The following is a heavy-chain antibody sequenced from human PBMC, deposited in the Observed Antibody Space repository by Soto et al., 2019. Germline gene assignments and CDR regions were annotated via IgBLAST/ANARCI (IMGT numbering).Heavy chain of an antibody. J-gene: IGHJ4*02. D-gene: IGHD6-6*01. CDR1: GGSISSYY. Sequence: QVQLQESGPGLVKPSETLSLTCTVSGGSISSYYWSWIRQPPGKGLEWIGYIYYSGSTNYNPSLMSRVTISVDTSKNQFSLKLSSVTAADTAVYYCARVLGPYSSSHGVFDYWGQGTLVTVSS. CDR3: ARVLGPYSSSHGVFDY. CDR2: IYYSGST. V-gene: IGHV4-59*01.